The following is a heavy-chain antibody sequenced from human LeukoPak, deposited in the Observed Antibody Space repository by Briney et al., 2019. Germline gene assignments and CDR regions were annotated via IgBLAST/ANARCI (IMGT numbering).Heavy chain of an antibody. V-gene: IGHV3-23*01. CDR1: GFTFSTYA. J-gene: IGHJ4*02. CDR3: AKSGISTTTFDY. D-gene: IGHD1-7*01. CDR2: ISASGRST. Sequence: GGSLRLSCAASGFTFSTYAMNWVRQAPEKGLEWVSSISASGRSTYYADSVKGRFTISRDNSKNTLYLQVNSLRAEDTAVYYCAKSGISTTTFDYWGQGTLVTVSS.